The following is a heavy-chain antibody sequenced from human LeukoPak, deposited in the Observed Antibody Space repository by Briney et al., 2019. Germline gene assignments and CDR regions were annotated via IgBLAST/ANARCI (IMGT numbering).Heavy chain of an antibody. J-gene: IGHJ6*03. D-gene: IGHD3-3*01. V-gene: IGHV4-31*03. CDR2: IYYSGNT. CDR3: ARLFWSTSYPRDSYYYMDV. CDR1: GGSISSGGYY. Sequence: SETLSLTCTVSGGSISSGGYYWSWIRQHSGKGLEWIGYIYYSGNTYYNRSLKSRVAISVDTSKNQFSLKLNSVTAADTAVYFCARLFWSTSYPRDSYYYMDVWGKGTTVIVSS.